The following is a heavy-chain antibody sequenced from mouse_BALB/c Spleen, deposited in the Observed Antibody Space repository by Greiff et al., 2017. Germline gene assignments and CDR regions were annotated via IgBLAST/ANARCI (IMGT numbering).Heavy chain of an antibody. V-gene: IGHV1-5*01. CDR2: IYPGNSDT. CDR1: GYTFTSYW. D-gene: IGHD1-1*01. J-gene: IGHJ3*01. Sequence: VQLQQSGTVLARPGASVKMSCKASGYTFTSYWMHWVKQRPGQGLEWIGAIYPGNSDTSYNQKFKGKAKLTAVTSTSTAYMELSSLTNEDSAVYYCTRGGYYGSSWFAYWGQGTLVTVSA. CDR3: TRGGYYGSSWFAY.